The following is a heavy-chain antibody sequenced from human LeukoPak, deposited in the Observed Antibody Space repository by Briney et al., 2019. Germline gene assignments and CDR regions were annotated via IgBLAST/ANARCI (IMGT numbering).Heavy chain of an antibody. J-gene: IGHJ4*02. CDR3: ARGRIRREVDY. CDR1: GGSFSGYY. D-gene: IGHD1-14*01. Sequence: SETLSLTCAVYGGSFSGYYWSWIRQPPGKGLEWIGEIIHSGSTNNNPSLKSPVTLSVDTSQNPFSLKLSSETAADTAVYYCARGRIRREVDYWGQGTLVTVSS. V-gene: IGHV4-34*01. CDR2: IIHSGST.